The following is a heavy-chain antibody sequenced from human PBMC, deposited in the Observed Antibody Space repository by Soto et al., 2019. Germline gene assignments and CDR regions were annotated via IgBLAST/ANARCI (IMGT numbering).Heavy chain of an antibody. V-gene: IGHV4-61*01. Sequence: QVQLQESGPGLVKPSETLSLTCTVSGGSVSSGSYYWSWIRQPPGKGLEWIGYIYYSGSTNYNPSLQSRVTISVDTCKNQFSLRLSSVTAADTVVYYCARVGWEDDSSGSFDSWGQGTLVTVSS. D-gene: IGHD3-22*01. J-gene: IGHJ4*02. CDR2: IYYSGST. CDR3: ARVGWEDDSSGSFDS. CDR1: GGSVSSGSYY.